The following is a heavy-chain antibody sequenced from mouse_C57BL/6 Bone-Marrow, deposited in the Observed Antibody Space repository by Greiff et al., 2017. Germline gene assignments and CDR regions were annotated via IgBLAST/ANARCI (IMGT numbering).Heavy chain of an antibody. CDR3: AREAIYYDYGGAY. D-gene: IGHD2-4*01. J-gene: IGHJ3*01. Sequence: EVKLVESGGGLVKPGGSLKLSCAASGFTFSSYAMSWVRQTPEKRLEWVATISDGGSYTYYPDNVKGRFTISRDNAKNNLYLQMSHLKSEDTAMYYCAREAIYYDYGGAYWGQGTLVTVSA. CDR2: ISDGGSYT. V-gene: IGHV5-4*01. CDR1: GFTFSSYA.